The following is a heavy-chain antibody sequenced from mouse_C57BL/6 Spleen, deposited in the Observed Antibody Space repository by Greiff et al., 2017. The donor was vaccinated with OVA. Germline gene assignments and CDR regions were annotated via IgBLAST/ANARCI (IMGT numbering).Heavy chain of an antibody. Sequence: VQLQQPGAELVRPGTSVKLSCKASGYTFPSYWMHWVKQRPGQGLEWIGVIDPSDSYTNYNQKFKGKATLTVDTSSSTADMQRSSLTSEDSAVYYWARGGFTTVVATGYFEVWGTGTTVTVSS. CDR1: GYTFPSYW. CDR3: ARGGFTTVVATGYFEV. J-gene: IGHJ1*03. V-gene: IGHV1-59*01. CDR2: IDPSDSYT. D-gene: IGHD1-1*01.